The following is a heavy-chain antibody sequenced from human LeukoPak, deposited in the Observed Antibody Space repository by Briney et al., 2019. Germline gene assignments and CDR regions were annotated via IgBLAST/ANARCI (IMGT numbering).Heavy chain of an antibody. V-gene: IGHV3-21*01. CDR3: AKAYSSSWYTAFDY. Sequence: GGSLRLSCAASGFTFSSYSMNWVRQAPGKGLEWVSSISSSSSCIYYADSVKGRFTIPRDNAKNSLYLQMNSLRAEDTAVYYCAKAYSSSWYTAFDYWGQGTLVTVSS. D-gene: IGHD6-13*01. CDR2: ISSSSSCI. J-gene: IGHJ4*02. CDR1: GFTFSSYS.